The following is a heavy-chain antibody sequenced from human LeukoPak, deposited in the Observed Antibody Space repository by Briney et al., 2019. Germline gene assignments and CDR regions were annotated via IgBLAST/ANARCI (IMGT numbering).Heavy chain of an antibody. V-gene: IGHV3-66*02. Sequence: RPGGSLRLSCAASGFTVSSNYMSWVRQAPGKGLEWVSVIYGGGSTYYADSVKGRFTISRDNSKNTLYLQMNSLRAEDTAVYYCASEQLGIDAFDIWGQGTMVTVSS. CDR1: GFTVSSNY. D-gene: IGHD7-27*01. J-gene: IGHJ3*02. CDR3: ASEQLGIDAFDI. CDR2: IYGGGST.